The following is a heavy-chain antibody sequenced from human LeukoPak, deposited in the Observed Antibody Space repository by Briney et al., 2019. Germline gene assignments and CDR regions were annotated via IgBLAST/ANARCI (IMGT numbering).Heavy chain of an antibody. CDR2: ISWNSGSI. J-gene: IGHJ6*02. V-gene: IGHV3-9*01. CDR3: AKDTAPAYYYYGMDV. Sequence: GGSLRLSCAASGFTFDDYAMHWVRQAPGKGLEWASGISWNSGSIGYADSVKGRFTISRDNAKNSLYLQMNSLRAEDTALYYCAKDTAPAYYYYGMDVWGQGTTVTVSS. CDR1: GFTFDDYA.